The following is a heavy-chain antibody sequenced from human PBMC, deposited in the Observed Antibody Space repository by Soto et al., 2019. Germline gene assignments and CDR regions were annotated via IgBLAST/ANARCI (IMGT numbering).Heavy chain of an antibody. D-gene: IGHD1-26*01. Sequence: QVQLVESGGGVVQPGRSLRLSCAASGFTFSSYGMHWVRQAPGKGLEWVAVIWYDGSNKYYADSVKGRFTISRDNSKNTLYLQMNSLRAEDTAVYYCARGPGALAPVDYYYYGMDVWGQGTTVTVSS. J-gene: IGHJ6*02. CDR1: GFTFSSYG. V-gene: IGHV3-33*01. CDR3: ARGPGALAPVDYYYYGMDV. CDR2: IWYDGSNK.